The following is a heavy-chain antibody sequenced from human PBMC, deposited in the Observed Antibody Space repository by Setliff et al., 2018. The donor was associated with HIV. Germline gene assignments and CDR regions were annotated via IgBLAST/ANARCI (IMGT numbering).Heavy chain of an antibody. Sequence: SETLSLTCSVSGGSISSYYWGWIRQPAGKGLEWIGRLHRSGNTINNPSLNSRVTMSVYTSKNHFSLNLHSVTAADTAVYYCARVGANANFDYWGQGTQVTVSS. CDR3: ARVGANANFDY. J-gene: IGHJ4*02. D-gene: IGHD1-26*01. V-gene: IGHV4-4*07. CDR1: GGSISSYY. CDR2: LHRSGNT.